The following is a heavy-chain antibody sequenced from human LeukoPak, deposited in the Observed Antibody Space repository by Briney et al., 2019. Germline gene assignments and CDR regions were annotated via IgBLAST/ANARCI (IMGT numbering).Heavy chain of an antibody. D-gene: IGHD1-26*01. CDR1: GGSFSGYY. V-gene: IGHV4-34*01. Sequence: SETLSLTCAVYGGSFSGYYWSWIRQPPGKGLEWIGEINHSGSTNYNPSLKSRVTISVDTSKNQLSLKLSSVTAADTAVYYCARGLYSGSYYTWYYYYGMDVWGQGTTVTVSS. CDR2: INHSGST. J-gene: IGHJ6*02. CDR3: ARGLYSGSYYTWYYYYGMDV.